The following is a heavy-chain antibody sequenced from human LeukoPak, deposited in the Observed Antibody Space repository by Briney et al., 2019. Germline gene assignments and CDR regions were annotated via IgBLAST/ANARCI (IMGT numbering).Heavy chain of an antibody. J-gene: IGHJ3*02. V-gene: IGHV3-23*01. Sequence: GGSLTLSCAASGFIFSDYAMSWVRQAPGKGLEWVSDIRASSGITYYADSVKGRFTISRDNAKNTLYLQMNSLRAEDTAVYYCAKDDDYYDILTAYAFDIWGQGTMVTVSS. D-gene: IGHD3-9*01. CDR1: GFIFSDYA. CDR2: IRASSGIT. CDR3: AKDDDYYDILTAYAFDI.